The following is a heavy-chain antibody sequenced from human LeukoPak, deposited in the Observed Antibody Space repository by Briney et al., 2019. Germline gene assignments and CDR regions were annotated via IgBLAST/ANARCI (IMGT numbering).Heavy chain of an antibody. Sequence: GGSLRLSCAASGFTFSSYGMHWVRQAPGKGLEWVAVISYDGSNKYYADSVKGRFTISRDNAKNSLYLQMNSLRAEDTALYYCAKGYYYDSSGFVDVWGQGTTVTVSS. CDR2: ISYDGSNK. V-gene: IGHV3-30*18. CDR3: AKGYYYDSSGFVDV. J-gene: IGHJ6*02. D-gene: IGHD3-22*01. CDR1: GFTFSSYG.